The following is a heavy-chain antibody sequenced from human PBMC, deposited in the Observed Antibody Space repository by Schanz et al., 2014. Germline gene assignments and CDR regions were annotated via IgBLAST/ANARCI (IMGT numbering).Heavy chain of an antibody. V-gene: IGHV3-33*01. J-gene: IGHJ4*02. D-gene: IGHD1-1*01. Sequence: QVQLVESGGGVVQPGRSLRLSCAASGFIFSSYGLHWVRQAPGKGLEWVAFIWYDGSNKYYADSVKGRFTISRDNSKNTLYLQMNSLRAEDTSVYYCARGTDWNLHYWGQGALVTVSS. CDR1: GFIFSSYG. CDR2: IWYDGSNK. CDR3: ARGTDWNLHY.